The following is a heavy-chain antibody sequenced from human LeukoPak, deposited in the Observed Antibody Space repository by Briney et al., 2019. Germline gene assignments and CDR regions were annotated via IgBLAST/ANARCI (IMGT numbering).Heavy chain of an antibody. CDR2: IYTSGST. Sequence: SETLSLTCTVSGGSISSYYGSWIRQPAGKGLEWIGRIYTSGSTNYNPSLKSRVTMSVDTSKNQFSLKLSSVTAADTAVYYCARDSDYGDAYYFDYWGQGTLVTVSS. D-gene: IGHD4-17*01. J-gene: IGHJ4*02. CDR1: GGSISSYY. CDR3: ARDSDYGDAYYFDY. V-gene: IGHV4-4*07.